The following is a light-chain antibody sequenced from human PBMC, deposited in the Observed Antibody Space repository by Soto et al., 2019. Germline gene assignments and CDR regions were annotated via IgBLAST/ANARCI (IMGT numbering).Light chain of an antibody. CDR1: SSNIGSNY. CDR3: AAWDDSLSGYVV. CDR2: RNN. V-gene: IGLV1-47*01. Sequence: QLVLTQPPSASGTPGQRVTISCSGSSSNIGSNYVYWYQQVPGTAPKLLIYRNNQRPSGVPDRFSGSKSGTSASLAISGLRSEDEADYYCAAWDDSLSGYVVFGGGTKLTVL. J-gene: IGLJ2*01.